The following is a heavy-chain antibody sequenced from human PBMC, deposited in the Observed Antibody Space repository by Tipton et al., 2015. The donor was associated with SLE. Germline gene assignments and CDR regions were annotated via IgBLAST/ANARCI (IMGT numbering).Heavy chain of an antibody. CDR2: ISYDGSNK. Sequence: SLRLSCAASGFTFSSYVMHWVRQTPGKGPEWVAVISYDGSNKYYADSVKGRFTISRDNSKNTLYLQMNSLRAEDTAVYYCAGWVGYCSGGTCFYWGQGTLVTVSS. CDR1: GFTFSSYV. CDR3: AGWVGYCSGGTCFY. D-gene: IGHD2-15*01. J-gene: IGHJ4*02. V-gene: IGHV3-30*04.